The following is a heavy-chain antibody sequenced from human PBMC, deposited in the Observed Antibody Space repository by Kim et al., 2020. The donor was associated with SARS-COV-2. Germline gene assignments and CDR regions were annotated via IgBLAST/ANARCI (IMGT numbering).Heavy chain of an antibody. CDR1: GGSVSSTTFY. CDR2: ISYSGST. J-gene: IGHJ4*02. D-gene: IGHD3-16*02. CDR3: PRHYGYLWGSYRYPVDH. V-gene: IGHV4-39*01. Sequence: SETLSLTCTVSGGSVSSTTFYWGWIRQPPGKGLEWIGSISYSGSTYYNPSLKSRVTISVDTSKNQFSLKLTSVTAADTALYYCPRHYGYLWGSYRYPVDHWGQGTLVTVSS.